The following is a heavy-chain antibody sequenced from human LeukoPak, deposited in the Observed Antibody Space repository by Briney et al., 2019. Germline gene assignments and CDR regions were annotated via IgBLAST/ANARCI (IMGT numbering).Heavy chain of an antibody. D-gene: IGHD3-22*01. CDR1: GGSISTSDW. CDR3: ARRNYYDSTGYYPTDY. J-gene: IGHJ4*02. V-gene: IGHV4-4*02. Sequence: SETLSLTCAVSGGSISTSDWWSWVRQPPGKGLEWIGEIYHTGSTNYNPSFKSRVTISIDKSKNQFSLKLNSMTAADTAVFYCARRNYYDSTGYYPTDYWGQGTLVTVSS. CDR2: IYHTGST.